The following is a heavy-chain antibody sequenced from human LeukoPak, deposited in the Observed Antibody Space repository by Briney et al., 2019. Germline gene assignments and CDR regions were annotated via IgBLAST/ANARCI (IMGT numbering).Heavy chain of an antibody. V-gene: IGHV4-34*01. J-gene: IGHJ3*02. CDR2: INHSGST. D-gene: IGHD2-15*01. CDR3: ARHVSLRYCSGGSCYGGGNAFDI. Sequence: SETLSLTCAVYGGSFSGYYWSWIRQPPGKGLEWIGEINHSGSTNYNPSLKSRVTISVDTSKNQFSLKLSSVTAADTAVYYCARHVSLRYCSGGSCYGGGNAFDIWGQGTMVTVSS. CDR1: GGSFSGYY.